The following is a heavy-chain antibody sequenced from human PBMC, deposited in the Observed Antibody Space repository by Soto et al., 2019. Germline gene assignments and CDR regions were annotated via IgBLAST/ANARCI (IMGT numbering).Heavy chain of an antibody. CDR3: ARDLEVEYQLLDYYYYYYMDV. CDR2: IIPILGIA. V-gene: IGHV1-69*04. Sequence: SVKVSCKASGGTFSSYTISWVRQAPGQGLEWMGRIIPILGIANYAQKFQGRVTITADKSTSTAYMELSSLRSEDTAVYYCARDLEVEYQLLDYYYYYYMDVWGKGTTVTVSS. CDR1: GGTFSSYT. J-gene: IGHJ6*03. D-gene: IGHD2-2*01.